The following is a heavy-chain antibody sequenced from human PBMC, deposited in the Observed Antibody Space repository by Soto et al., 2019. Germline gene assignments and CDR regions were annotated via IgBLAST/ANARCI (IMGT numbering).Heavy chain of an antibody. CDR3: ASLPQGYYDRSGRLVDY. CDR2: ISAGGSDI. CDR1: GFTFSDYY. J-gene: IGHJ4*01. V-gene: IGHV3-11*01. Sequence: GGSLRLSCASSGFTFSDYYMSWIRQAPGKGLEWVAYISAGGSDIYYGDSVKGRFTVSRDNTKKSLYLQMSNLRADDTAIYYCASLPQGYYDRSGRLVDYWGHGTLVTVSS. D-gene: IGHD3-22*01.